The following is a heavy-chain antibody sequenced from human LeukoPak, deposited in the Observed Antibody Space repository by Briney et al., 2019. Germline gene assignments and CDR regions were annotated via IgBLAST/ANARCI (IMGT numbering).Heavy chain of an antibody. Sequence: GGSLRLSCAVSGITLSNYGMSWVRQAPGKGLEWVSGISGSGGNTYYADSVKGRFTISRDNSKNTLYLQMNSLRAEDTAVYYCAKDVYGDYGGLDYWGQGTLVTVSS. J-gene: IGHJ4*02. D-gene: IGHD4-17*01. CDR2: ISGSGGNT. CDR3: AKDVYGDYGGLDY. CDR1: GITLSNYG. V-gene: IGHV3-23*01.